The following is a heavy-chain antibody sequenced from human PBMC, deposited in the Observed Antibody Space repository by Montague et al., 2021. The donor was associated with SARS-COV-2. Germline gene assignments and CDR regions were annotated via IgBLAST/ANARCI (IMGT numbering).Heavy chain of an antibody. Sequence: SETLSLTCTVSGGSISSSSYYWAWIRQPPGKELEWIGSIYYRGSTYYNPSLKSRVFISVDTSKNQLSLTLTSVTAADTAVYYCATQEDPSGWIPGPFDFWGQGTLVSVSS. V-gene: IGHV4-39*01. CDR2: IYYRGST. J-gene: IGHJ4*02. D-gene: IGHD6-19*01. CDR1: GGSISSSSYY. CDR3: ATQEDPSGWIPGPFDF.